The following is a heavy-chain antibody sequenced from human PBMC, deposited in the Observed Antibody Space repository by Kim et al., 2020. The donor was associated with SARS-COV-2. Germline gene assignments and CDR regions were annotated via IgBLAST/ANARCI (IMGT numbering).Heavy chain of an antibody. CDR1: GFTFSDYY. CDR3: ARDVGTTVTTYAPAWYFDL. D-gene: IGHD4-17*01. CDR2: ISSSSSYT. J-gene: IGHJ2*01. V-gene: IGHV3-11*05. Sequence: GGSLRLSCAASGFTFSDYYMSWIRQAPGKGLEWVSYISSSSSYTNYADSVKGRFTISRDNAKNSLYLQMNSLRAEDTAVYYCARDVGTTVTTYAPAWYFDLWGRGTLVTVSS.